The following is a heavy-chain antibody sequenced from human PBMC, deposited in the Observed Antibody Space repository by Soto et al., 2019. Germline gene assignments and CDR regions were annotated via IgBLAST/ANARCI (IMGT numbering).Heavy chain of an antibody. J-gene: IGHJ6*02. D-gene: IGHD6-13*01. CDR1: GYIFSRYG. V-gene: IGHV1-18*04. Sequence: QVPLVQSGPAVRKPGASVKVSCKASGYIFSRYGISWVRQAPGQGLEWMAWISGYNGNTKFGERVQGRVNVTTDTSTSTAYMELRSLRSDDTAVYYCAREAAAERNYYGLDVWGQGTTVIVSS. CDR3: AREAAAERNYYGLDV. CDR2: ISGYNGNT.